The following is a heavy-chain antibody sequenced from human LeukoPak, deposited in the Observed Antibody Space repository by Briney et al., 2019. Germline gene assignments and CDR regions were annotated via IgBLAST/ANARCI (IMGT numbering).Heavy chain of an antibody. J-gene: IGHJ4*02. CDR3: AREYCSSFNFDS. V-gene: IGHV1-18*01. D-gene: IGHD6-6*01. Sequence: ASVKVSCKASGYTFTNNGIGWVRQAPGQGLEWMGWISGYNADTAYAQKFQGRVTMTGDTSTSTVYMELSSLRSEDTAVYYCAREYCSSFNFDSWGQGTLVIVSS. CDR2: ISGYNADT. CDR1: GYTFTNNG.